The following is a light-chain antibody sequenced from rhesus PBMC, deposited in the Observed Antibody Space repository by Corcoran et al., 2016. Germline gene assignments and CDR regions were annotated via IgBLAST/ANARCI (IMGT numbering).Light chain of an antibody. CDR3: YSYRTGNTFI. J-gene: IGLJ1*01. CDR1: GNDVGGYDY. V-gene: IGLV2S7*01. Sequence: QAALTQPPSVSGSPGQSVTISCTGTGNDVGGYDYVSWYQQHPGTAPKLMICEVNKRPSGVSDRFSGSTSGNTASLTISGLQAEDEADYYCYSYRTGNTFIFGVGTRLTVL. CDR2: EVN.